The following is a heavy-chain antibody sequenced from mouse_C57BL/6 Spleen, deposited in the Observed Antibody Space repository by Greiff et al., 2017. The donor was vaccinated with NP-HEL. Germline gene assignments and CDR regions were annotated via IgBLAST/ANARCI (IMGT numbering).Heavy chain of an antibody. J-gene: IGHJ2*01. Sequence: EVKLMESGGGLVKPGGSLKLSCAASGFTFSDYGMHWVRQAPEKGLEWVAYISSGSSTIYYADTVKGRFTISRDNAKNTLFLQMTSLRSEDTAMYYCARGAYYSNYEDYFDYWGQGTTLTVSS. D-gene: IGHD2-5*01. CDR3: ARGAYYSNYEDYFDY. CDR1: GFTFSDYG. V-gene: IGHV5-17*01. CDR2: ISSGSSTI.